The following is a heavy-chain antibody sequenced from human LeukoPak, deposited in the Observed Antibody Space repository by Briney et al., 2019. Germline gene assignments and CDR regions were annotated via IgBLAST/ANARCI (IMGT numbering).Heavy chain of an antibody. CDR2: ISSSGSTI. Sequence: PGGSLRLSCAASGFTFSSYEMNWVRQAPGKGLEWVSYISSSGSTIYYADSVKGRFTISRDNATNSPYLQMNSLRAEDTAVYYCARAKDFIVKWGQGTLVTVSS. J-gene: IGHJ4*02. CDR3: ARAKDFIVK. V-gene: IGHV3-48*03. D-gene: IGHD2-15*01. CDR1: GFTFSSYE.